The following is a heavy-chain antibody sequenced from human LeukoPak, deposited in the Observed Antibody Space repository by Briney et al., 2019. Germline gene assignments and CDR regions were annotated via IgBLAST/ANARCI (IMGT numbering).Heavy chain of an antibody. J-gene: IGHJ4*02. V-gene: IGHV4-39*07. CDR2: IYYSGST. CDR1: GGSISSSSYY. Sequence: SETLSLTCTVSGGSISSSSYYWGWIRQPPGEGLEWIGSIYYSGSTYYNPSLKSRVTISVDTSKNQFSLKLSSVTAADTAVYYCVLSGDPTDYWGQGTLVTVSS. D-gene: IGHD4-17*01. CDR3: VLSGDPTDY.